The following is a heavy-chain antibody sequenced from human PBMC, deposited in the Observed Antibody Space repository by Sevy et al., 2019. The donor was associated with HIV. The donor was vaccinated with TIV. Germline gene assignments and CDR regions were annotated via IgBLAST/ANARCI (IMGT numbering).Heavy chain of an antibody. V-gene: IGHV3-23*01. D-gene: IGHD3-3*01. J-gene: IGHJ6*02. CDR2: ISGSGGST. CDR1: GFTFSSYA. Sequence: GGSLRLSCAASGFTFSSYAMSWVRQAPGKGLEWVSAISGSGGSTYYADSVKGRFTISRDNSKNTQYLQMNSLRAEDTAVYYCAKDAGNYDFWSGYYISYYYGMDVWGQGTTVTVSS. CDR3: AKDAGNYDFWSGYYISYYYGMDV.